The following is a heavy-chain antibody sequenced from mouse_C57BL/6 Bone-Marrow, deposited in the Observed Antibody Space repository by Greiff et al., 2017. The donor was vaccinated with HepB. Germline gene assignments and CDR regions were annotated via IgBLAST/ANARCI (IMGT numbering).Heavy chain of an antibody. CDR3: ARSNYYGKGDYFDY. CDR1: GYTFTSYG. J-gene: IGHJ2*01. V-gene: IGHV1-81*01. Sequence: VQLQQSGAELARPGASVKLSCKASGYTFTSYGISWVKQRTGQGLEWIGEIYPRSGNTYYNEKFKGKATLTADKSSSTAYMELRSLTSEDSAVYFCARSNYYGKGDYFDYWGQGTTLTVSS. D-gene: IGHD1-1*01. CDR2: IYPRSGNT.